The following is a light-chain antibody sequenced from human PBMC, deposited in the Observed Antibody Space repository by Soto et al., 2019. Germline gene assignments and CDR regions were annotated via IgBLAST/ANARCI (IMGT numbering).Light chain of an antibody. CDR2: TAS. CDR1: RSISTF. V-gene: IGKV1-39*01. Sequence: DFQMTQSPSSLSASVGDRVTITCRSSRSISTFLNWYQQIPGKAPKLLIYTASTLQSGVPSRFSGSGSGTDFTLTISSLQPDDFATYYCQQYKSHPHTFGQGTKLEI. J-gene: IGKJ2*01. CDR3: QQYKSHPHT.